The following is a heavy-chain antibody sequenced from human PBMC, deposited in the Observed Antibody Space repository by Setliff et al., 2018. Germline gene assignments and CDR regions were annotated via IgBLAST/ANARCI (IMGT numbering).Heavy chain of an antibody. CDR2: VYPGDSDT. V-gene: IGHV5-51*01. Sequence: PGESLKISCQGFGYSFSRSWIVWVRQMPGRGLEWLGIVYPGDSDTRYNPSFQGQVTISVDKSIDTAYLQSSSLKASDSAIYYCARLIGSCSSSSCSGALDLWGQGTMVTV. CDR1: GYSFSRSW. CDR3: ARLIGSCSSSSCSGALDL. J-gene: IGHJ3*01. D-gene: IGHD2-2*03.